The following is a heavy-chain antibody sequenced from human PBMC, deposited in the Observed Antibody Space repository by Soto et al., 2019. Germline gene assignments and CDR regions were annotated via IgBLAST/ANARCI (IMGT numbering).Heavy chain of an antibody. CDR2: IIPILGIA. CDR1: GGTFSSYT. Sequence: QVQLVQSGAEVKKPGSSVKVSCKASGGTFSSYTISWVRQAPAQGLEWMGRIIPILGIANYAQKVQGRVTITADKSTSTAYMELSSLRSDDPAVYYCARDPSAGDSACYWGQGTLVTVSS. CDR3: ARDPSAGDSACY. V-gene: IGHV1-69*08. D-gene: IGHD2-21*01. J-gene: IGHJ4*02.